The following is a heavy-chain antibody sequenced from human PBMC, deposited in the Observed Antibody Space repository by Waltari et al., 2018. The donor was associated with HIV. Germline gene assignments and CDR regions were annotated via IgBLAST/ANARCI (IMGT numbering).Heavy chain of an antibody. Sequence: QVQLQESGPGLVKPSQTLSLTCTVSGGSISSGDYYWSWIRQPPGKGLEWIWYIYYSGSTYYNPSLKSRVTIAVDRSKNQFSLKLSSVTAADTAVYYCARAANLGLYDSSGYPDYWGQGTLVTVSS. CDR2: IYYSGST. J-gene: IGHJ4*02. V-gene: IGHV4-30-4*08. CDR1: GGSISSGDYY. D-gene: IGHD3-22*01. CDR3: ARAANLGLYDSSGYPDY.